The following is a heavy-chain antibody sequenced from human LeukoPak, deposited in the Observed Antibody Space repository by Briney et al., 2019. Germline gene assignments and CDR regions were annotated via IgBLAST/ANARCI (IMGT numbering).Heavy chain of an antibody. CDR1: GFTFSSYE. J-gene: IGHJ4*02. Sequence: PGGSLRLSCAASGFTFSSYEMNWVRQAPGKGLEWVSYISSSGSTIYYADSVKGRFTISRDNAKNSLYLQLNSLRAEDTAVYHCASLGGPFDYWGQGTLVTVSS. D-gene: IGHD3-16*01. CDR3: ASLGGPFDY. V-gene: IGHV3-48*03. CDR2: ISSSGSTI.